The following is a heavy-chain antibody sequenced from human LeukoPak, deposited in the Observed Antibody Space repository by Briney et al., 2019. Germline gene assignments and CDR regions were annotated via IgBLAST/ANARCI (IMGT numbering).Heavy chain of an antibody. V-gene: IGHV4-59*08. J-gene: IGHJ5*02. D-gene: IGHD6-19*01. CDR3: ARVLLQWPREWFDP. Sequence: SETLSLTCTASGGSISSYYWSWIRQVPGEGLEWIAYIYYIGSTDYNPSLKSRVAISVDTSKNQFSLKVRSVTSADTAVYYRARVLLQWPREWFDPWGQGTLVTVSS. CDR1: GGSISSYY. CDR2: IYYIGST.